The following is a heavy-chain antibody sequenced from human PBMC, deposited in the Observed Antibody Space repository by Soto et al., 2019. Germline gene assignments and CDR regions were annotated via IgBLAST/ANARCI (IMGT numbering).Heavy chain of an antibody. D-gene: IGHD2-15*01. Sequence: GGSLRLSCAASGFTFSSYAMSWVRQAPGKGLEWVSAISGSGGSTYYADSVKGRFTISRDNSKNTLYLQMNSLRAEDTAVYYCAKDKNVVVVAATISDYWGQGTLVTVSS. CDR3: AKDKNVVVVAATISDY. V-gene: IGHV3-23*01. CDR2: ISGSGGST. CDR1: GFTFSSYA. J-gene: IGHJ4*02.